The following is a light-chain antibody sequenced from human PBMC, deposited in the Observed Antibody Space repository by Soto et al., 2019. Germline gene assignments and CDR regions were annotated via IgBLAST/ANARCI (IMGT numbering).Light chain of an antibody. CDR2: DVS. J-gene: IGKJ1*01. CDR3: QQYHRYST. Sequence: DIQMTQSPSTLSASVGDRVTIACRASQSISAWLAWYQQKPGKAPNLLIYDVSSLESGVPSRFSGSASGTEFTLTISSLESDDFATYYCQQYHRYSTFGQGTKVDIK. CDR1: QSISAW. V-gene: IGKV1-5*01.